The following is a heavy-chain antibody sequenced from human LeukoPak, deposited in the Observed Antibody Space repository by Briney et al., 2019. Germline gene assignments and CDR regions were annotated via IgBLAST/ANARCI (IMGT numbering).Heavy chain of an antibody. J-gene: IGHJ4*02. CDR1: GFTFSSYA. V-gene: IGHV3-23*01. D-gene: IGHD3-22*01. CDR3: AKDHRDSSGYYPFDY. Sequence: PGGSLRLSCAASGFTFSSYAMSWVRQAPGKGLEWVSAISGSGGSTYYADSVKGRFTISRDNSKNTLYLQMNSLGAEDTAVYYCAKDHRDSSGYYPFDYWGQGTLVTVSS. CDR2: ISGSGGST.